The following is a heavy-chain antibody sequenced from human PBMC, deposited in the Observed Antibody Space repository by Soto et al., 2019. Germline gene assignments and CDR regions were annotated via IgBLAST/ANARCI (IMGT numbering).Heavy chain of an antibody. J-gene: IGHJ4*02. Sequence: ASVKVSCKASGYRFTSYGLNWVRQAPGQGLEWIAWINTFNGNTNSAQNLQGRVSVTADTSTSTVFLEVRRLTSDDTAVYYCARELGISNPPLFAYCGRGSLGTVSS. CDR1: GYRFTSYG. V-gene: IGHV1-18*01. CDR2: INTFNGNT. D-gene: IGHD1-26*01. CDR3: ARELGISNPPLFAY.